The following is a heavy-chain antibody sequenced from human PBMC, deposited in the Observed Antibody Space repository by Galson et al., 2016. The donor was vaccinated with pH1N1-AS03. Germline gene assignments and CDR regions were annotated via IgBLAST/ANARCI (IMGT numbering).Heavy chain of an antibody. Sequence: SLRLSCAASGFTFSRYEMNWVRQSPGKGLEWISYISGSGSLIYDADSVKGRFSISRDNAKNSLYLQMNSLRVDDTAVYYCAREGRGVSWNPDSYKDYGLDVWGQGTTVTVSS. CDR3: AREGRGVSWNPDSYKDYGLDV. CDR1: GFTFSRYE. V-gene: IGHV3-48*03. J-gene: IGHJ6*02. CDR2: ISGSGSLI. D-gene: IGHD1-1*01.